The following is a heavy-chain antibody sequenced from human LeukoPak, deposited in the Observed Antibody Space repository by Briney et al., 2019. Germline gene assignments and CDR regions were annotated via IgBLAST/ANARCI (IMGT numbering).Heavy chain of an antibody. CDR1: GGSISSGGHY. CDR3: ARGRPYDFWSGYRQGYGMDV. D-gene: IGHD3-3*01. Sequence: PSETLSLTCTVSGGSISSGGHYWSWIRQHPGKGLEWIGYIYYSGSTNYNPSLKSRVTISVDTSKNQFSLKLSSVTAADTAVYYCARGRPYDFWSGYRQGYGMDVWGQGTTVTVSS. CDR2: IYYSGST. J-gene: IGHJ6*02. V-gene: IGHV4-61*08.